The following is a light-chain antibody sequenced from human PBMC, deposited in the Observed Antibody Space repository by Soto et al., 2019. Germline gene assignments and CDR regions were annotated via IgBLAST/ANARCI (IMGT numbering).Light chain of an antibody. CDR2: SNN. CDR1: SFNIGSNT. CDR3: AAWDDSLNGVV. J-gene: IGLJ2*01. V-gene: IGLV1-44*01. Sequence: QSVLTQPPSASGTPGQRVTISCSGSSFNIGSNTVNLYQQLPGTAPKLLIYSNNQRPSGVPDRFSGSKSGTSASLAISGLQSEDEADYYCAAWDDSLNGVVFGGGTKLTVL.